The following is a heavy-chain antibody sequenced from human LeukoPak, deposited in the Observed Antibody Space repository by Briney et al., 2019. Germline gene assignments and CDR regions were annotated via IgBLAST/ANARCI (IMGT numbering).Heavy chain of an antibody. CDR3: ARDSDTFQH. CDR1: GFTFSSYS. V-gene: IGHV3-48*04. Sequence: GGSLRLSCAASGFTFSSYSMNWVRQAPGKGLEWISYISSSSSTIYYADSVMGRFTISRDNAKNSLYLQMNSLRAEDTAVYSCARDSDTFQHWGQGTLVTVSS. J-gene: IGHJ1*01. CDR2: ISSSSSTI.